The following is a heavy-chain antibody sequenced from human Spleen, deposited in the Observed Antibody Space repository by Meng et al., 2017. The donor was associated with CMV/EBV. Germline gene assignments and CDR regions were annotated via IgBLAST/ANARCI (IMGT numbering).Heavy chain of an antibody. CDR1: GFTFNRYW. J-gene: IGHJ6*02. CDR3: ARDLSEWSYYYYGMDV. CDR2: MKQDGSEK. Sequence: GGSLRLSCAASGFTFNRYWMNWVRQAPGKGLEWVANMKQDGSEKYYVDSVKGRFTISRDNPKKSLYLQMNSLRAEDTAVYYCARDLSEWSYYYYGMDVWGQGTTVTVSS. V-gene: IGHV3-7*01. D-gene: IGHD3-3*01.